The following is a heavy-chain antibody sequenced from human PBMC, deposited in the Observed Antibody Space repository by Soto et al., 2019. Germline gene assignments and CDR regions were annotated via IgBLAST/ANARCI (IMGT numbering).Heavy chain of an antibody. CDR2: IIPIFGTA. CDR3: ASDLNHGGIGGVYFAY. Sequence: QVQLVQSGAEVKKPGSSVKVSCKASGGTFSSYAISWVRQAPGQGLEWMGGIIPIFGTANYAQKFQGRVTITADESTSTAYMELSSLRSEDTAVYYCASDLNHGGIGGVYFAYWCQGTLVTVSS. V-gene: IGHV1-69*01. D-gene: IGHD3-16*01. CDR1: GGTFSSYA. J-gene: IGHJ4*02.